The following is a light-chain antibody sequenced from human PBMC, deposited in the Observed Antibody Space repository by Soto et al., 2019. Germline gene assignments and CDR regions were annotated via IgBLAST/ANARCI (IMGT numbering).Light chain of an antibody. CDR2: GAS. CDR1: QSVSSSC. Sequence: EIVLTQSPGTLSLTPGERATLSCRASQSVSSSCLAWYQQKPGQAPRLLIYGASSRATGIPDRFSGSGSGTDFTLTISRLEPEDFAVYYCQQYGSSPNTFGQGTKLEIK. J-gene: IGKJ2*01. CDR3: QQYGSSPNT. V-gene: IGKV3-20*01.